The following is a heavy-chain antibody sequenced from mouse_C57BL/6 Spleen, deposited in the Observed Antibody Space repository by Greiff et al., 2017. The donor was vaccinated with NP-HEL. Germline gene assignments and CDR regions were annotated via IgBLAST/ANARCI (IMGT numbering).Heavy chain of an antibody. Sequence: QVQLQQPGAELVKPGASVKLSCKASGYTFTSYWMQWVKQRPGQGLEWIGELEPSDSYTNYNQKFKGKATLTVDTSSSTAYMQLSSLTSEDSAVYYCARSITTVVATKDFDYWGQGTTLTVSS. CDR2: LEPSDSYT. CDR1: GYTFTSYW. D-gene: IGHD1-1*01. V-gene: IGHV1-50*01. J-gene: IGHJ2*01. CDR3: ARSITTVVATKDFDY.